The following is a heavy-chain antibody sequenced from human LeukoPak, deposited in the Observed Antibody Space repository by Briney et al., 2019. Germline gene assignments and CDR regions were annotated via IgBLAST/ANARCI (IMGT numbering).Heavy chain of an antibody. Sequence: ASVKASCKTSGYSFTDYYMHWVRQAPGQGLEWMGWINPNSGGTGSAQKFQGRVIMTRDTSITTVYMEVSWLTSDDTAIYYCARADRLHGGPYLIGPWGQGTLVTVSS. CDR3: ARADRLHGGPYLIGP. J-gene: IGHJ5*02. CDR1: GYSFTDYY. CDR2: INPNSGGT. V-gene: IGHV1-2*02. D-gene: IGHD2-21*01.